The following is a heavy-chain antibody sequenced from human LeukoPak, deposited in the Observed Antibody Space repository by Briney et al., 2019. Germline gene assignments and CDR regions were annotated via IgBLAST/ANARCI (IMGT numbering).Heavy chain of an antibody. D-gene: IGHD5-24*01. V-gene: IGHV4-34*01. CDR3: ARGLLALRWPTPGFDI. CDR2: INHSGST. CDR1: GGSFSGYY. Sequence: SETLSLTCAVYGGSFSGYYWSWIRQPPGKGLEWIGEINHSGSTNYNPSLKSRVTISVDTSKNQFSLKLSSVAAADTAVYYCARGLLALRWPTPGFDIWGQGTMVTVSS. J-gene: IGHJ3*02.